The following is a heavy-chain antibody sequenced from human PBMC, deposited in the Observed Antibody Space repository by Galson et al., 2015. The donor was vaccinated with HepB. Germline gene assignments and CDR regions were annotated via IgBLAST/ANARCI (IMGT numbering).Heavy chain of an antibody. CDR3: ARVQAAGRYWYFDL. J-gene: IGHJ2*01. CDR1: GFTFSSYS. Sequence: SLRLSCAASGFTFSSYSMNWVRQAPGQGLEWVSSISSSSSYIYYADSVKGRFTISRGNAKNSLYLQMNSLRAEDTAVYYCARVQAAGRYWYFDLWGRGTLVTVSS. CDR2: ISSSSSYI. V-gene: IGHV3-21*01. D-gene: IGHD6-13*01.